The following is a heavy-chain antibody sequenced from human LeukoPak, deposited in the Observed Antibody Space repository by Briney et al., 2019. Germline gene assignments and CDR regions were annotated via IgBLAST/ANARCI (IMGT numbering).Heavy chain of an antibody. CDR1: GFTVSSTY. J-gene: IGHJ4*02. CDR3: ARGGSDTAMAHDY. V-gene: IGHV3-53*01. D-gene: IGHD5-18*01. CDR2: IYSGGNI. Sequence: GGSLRLSCAASGFTVSSTYMSWVRQAPGKGLEWVSVIYSGGNIYYIESVKGRFTISRDTSKNTLYLQVNSLRAEDTAVYFCARGGSDTAMAHDYWGQGTLVTVSS.